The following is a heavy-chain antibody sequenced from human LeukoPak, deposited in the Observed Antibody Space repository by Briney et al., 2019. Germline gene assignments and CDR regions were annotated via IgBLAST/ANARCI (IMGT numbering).Heavy chain of an antibody. CDR2: IYPGDSRV. J-gene: IGHJ5*02. V-gene: IGHV5-51*01. CDR1: GYSFTNYW. D-gene: IGHD6-13*01. CDR3: ACRDLSSTWSYP. Sequence: GESLKISCKGVGYSFTNYWIGWVRQMPGKGMEWMGVIYPGDSRVRYNPSFQGQVTISVDKSVSTAYLQSISLKASDTAMYYCACRDLSSTWSYPWGQGTLVTVSS.